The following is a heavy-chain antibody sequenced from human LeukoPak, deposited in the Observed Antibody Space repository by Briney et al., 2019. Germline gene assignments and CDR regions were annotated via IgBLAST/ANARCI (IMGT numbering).Heavy chain of an antibody. J-gene: IGHJ4*02. Sequence: GGSLRLSCAASGFSFSSFSMNWVRQAPGKGLEWVSYISGGSSFTYYVDSVKGRFTISRDNAKNSLYLQMNSLRAEDTAVYYCASIIRYYYDSSGFPSGWGQGTLVTVSS. CDR2: ISGGSSFT. CDR1: GFSFSSFS. D-gene: IGHD3-22*01. CDR3: ASIIRYYYDSSGFPSG. V-gene: IGHV3-21*01.